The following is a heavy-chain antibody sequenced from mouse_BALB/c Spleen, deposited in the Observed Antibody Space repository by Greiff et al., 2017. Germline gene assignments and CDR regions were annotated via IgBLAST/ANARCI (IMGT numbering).Heavy chain of an antibody. V-gene: IGHV5-17*02. CDR1: GFTFSSFG. J-gene: IGHJ3*01. CDR3: ARRNYDYDLAY. Sequence: EVQGVESGGGLVQPGGSRKLSCAASGFTFSSFGMHWVRQAPEKGLEWVAYISSGSSTIYYADTVKGRFTISRDNPKNTLFLQMTSLRSEDTAMYYCARRNYDYDLAYWGQGALVTVSA. D-gene: IGHD2-4*01. CDR2: ISSGSSTI.